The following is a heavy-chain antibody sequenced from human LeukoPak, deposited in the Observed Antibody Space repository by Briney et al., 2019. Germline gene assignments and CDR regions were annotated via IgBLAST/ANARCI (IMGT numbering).Heavy chain of an antibody. CDR3: AIRLDAGWFDP. Sequence: PSDPLSLTCTVSGGSITGYYWSWIRQPPGKGLEWIGYIHYSGNTNYIPSLKSRVTISVDTSKNQFSLKLTSVTAADTAVYYCAIRLDAGWFDPWGQGALVTVSS. CDR1: GGSITGYY. J-gene: IGHJ5*02. CDR2: IHYSGNT. V-gene: IGHV4-59*08. D-gene: IGHD3/OR15-3a*01.